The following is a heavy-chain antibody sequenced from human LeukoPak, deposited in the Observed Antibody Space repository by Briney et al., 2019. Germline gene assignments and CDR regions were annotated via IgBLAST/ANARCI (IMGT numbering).Heavy chain of an antibody. CDR3: ARDETPSIRGVDAFDI. CDR2: TYYSGST. D-gene: IGHD6-13*01. CDR1: GGSISSGDYY. Sequence: SETLSLTCTVSGGSISSGDYYWSWIRQPQGKGLEWIGYTYYSGSTYYNSSLKSRITISVDTSKNQCSLKLSSVTAADTAVYYCARDETPSIRGVDAFDIWGQGTMVTVSS. V-gene: IGHV4-30-4*01. J-gene: IGHJ3*02.